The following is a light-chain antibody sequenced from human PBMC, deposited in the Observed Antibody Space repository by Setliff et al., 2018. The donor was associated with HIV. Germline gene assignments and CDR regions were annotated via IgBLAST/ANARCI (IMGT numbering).Light chain of an antibody. V-gene: IGLV2-14*03. CDR3: SSYTSSFTYV. CDR2: DVS. CDR1: SNDVGGYNY. Sequence: QSVLTQPASVCGSPGQSITISCTGTSNDVGGYNYVSWYQQDPGKAPKLMIYDVSNRPSGVSNRFSGSKSGNTASLTISGPLAEDEADYYCSSYTSSFTYVFGTGTKVTVL. J-gene: IGLJ1*01.